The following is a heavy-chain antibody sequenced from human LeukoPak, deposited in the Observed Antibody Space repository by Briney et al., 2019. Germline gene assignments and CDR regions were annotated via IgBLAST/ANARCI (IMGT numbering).Heavy chain of an antibody. CDR2: IYYSGST. D-gene: IGHD3-22*01. CDR1: GGSISSYY. V-gene: IGHV4-59*08. CDR3: ARYYYDSSGYSGYFDY. Sequence: PSQTLSLTCTVSGGSISSYYWSWIRQPPGKGLEWTGYIYYSGSTNYNPSLKSRVTISVDTSKNQFSLKLSSVTAADTAVYYCARYYYDSSGYSGYFDYWGQGTLVTVSS. J-gene: IGHJ4*02.